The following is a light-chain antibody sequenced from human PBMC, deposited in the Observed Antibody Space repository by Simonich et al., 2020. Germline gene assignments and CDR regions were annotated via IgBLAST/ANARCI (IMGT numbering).Light chain of an antibody. CDR3: SSYTSSSTWV. V-gene: IGLV2-14*01. Sequence: QSALTQPASVSGSPGQSFTISFTGTSSDVVGYKYVSWYQKHPGKAPKLMIYAVSKRPSGVSNRFSGSKSGNTASLTISGLQAEDEADYYCSSYTSSSTWVFGGGTKLTVL. CDR1: SSDVVGYKY. CDR2: AVS. J-gene: IGLJ3*02.